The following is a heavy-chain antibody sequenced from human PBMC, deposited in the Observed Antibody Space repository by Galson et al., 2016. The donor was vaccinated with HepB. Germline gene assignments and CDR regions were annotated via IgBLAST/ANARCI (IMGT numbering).Heavy chain of an antibody. D-gene: IGHD3-3*02. CDR2: ISTNGISQ. Sequence: SLRLSCAASGFTFSKYALHWVRQAPGKGLEWVSVISTNGISQIYEDSVKGRFTVYRDNSRNTLYVQMNSLGAEDTAVYYCAKDGAFSDTWYTRVMHAFEIWGQGTMVTVSS. CDR1: GFTFSKYA. J-gene: IGHJ3*02. CDR3: AKDGAFSDTWYTRVMHAFEI. V-gene: IGHV3-30*04.